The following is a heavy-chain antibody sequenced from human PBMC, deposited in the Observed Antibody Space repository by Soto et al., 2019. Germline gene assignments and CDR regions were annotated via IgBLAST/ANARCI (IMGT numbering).Heavy chain of an antibody. V-gene: IGHV1-2*02. CDR3: ARSLSTIGGRPAS. J-gene: IGHJ5*02. Sequence: SXKVSCKAAGYTXTGYYMDLVRQAPGQGLEWRGWINPNSGDTKYAQKFQGRVTMTRDTSTRTAYMEVSRLTSDDTDVYYCARSLSTIGGRPASWGQGTLGPVSS. CDR2: INPNSGDT. CDR1: GYTXTGYY. D-gene: IGHD6-6*01.